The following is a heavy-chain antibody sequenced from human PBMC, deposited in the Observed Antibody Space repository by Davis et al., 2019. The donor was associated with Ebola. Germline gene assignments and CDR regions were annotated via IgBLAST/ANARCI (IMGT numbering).Heavy chain of an antibody. D-gene: IGHD3-3*01. J-gene: IGHJ5*02. V-gene: IGHV3-9*01. CDR2: ISWNSGSI. CDR1: GFTFSTYS. Sequence: SLKISCAASGFTFSTYSMNWVRQAPGKGLEWVSGISWNSGSIGYADSVKGRFTISRDNAKNSLYLQMNSLRAEDTALYYCAKDVGLEWLFGASDNWFDPWGQGTLVTVSS. CDR3: AKDVGLEWLFGASDNWFDP.